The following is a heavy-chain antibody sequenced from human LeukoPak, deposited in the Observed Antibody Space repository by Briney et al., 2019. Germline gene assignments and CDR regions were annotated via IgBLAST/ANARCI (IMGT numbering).Heavy chain of an antibody. CDR2: MNPNSGNT. D-gene: IGHD5-24*01. CDR3: ARTEMATISGVYYYYYYMDV. V-gene: IGHV1-8*01. CDR1: GYTFTSYD. Sequence: GASVKVSCKASGYTFTSYDINWVRQATGQGLEWMGWMNPNSGNTGYAQKFQGRVTMTRNTSISTAYMELSSLRSEDTAVYYCARTEMATISGVYYYYYYMDVWGKGTTVTVSS. J-gene: IGHJ6*03.